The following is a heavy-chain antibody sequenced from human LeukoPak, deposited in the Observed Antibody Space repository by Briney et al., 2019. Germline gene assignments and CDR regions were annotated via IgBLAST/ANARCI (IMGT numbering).Heavy chain of an antibody. CDR1: GGSIRGYY. D-gene: IGHD3-9*01. J-gene: IGHJ6*02. CDR2: IFYTGST. CDR3: ARDLVMTGPPDYYYGMDV. Sequence: SETLSLTCTVSGGSIRGYYWSWIRQHPGKGLEWIGYIFYTGSTYYNPSLKRRVTISLDTSKNQFSLKVNSVTAADTDVYYCARDLVMTGPPDYYYGMDVWGQGPTVIVSS. V-gene: IGHV4-31*03.